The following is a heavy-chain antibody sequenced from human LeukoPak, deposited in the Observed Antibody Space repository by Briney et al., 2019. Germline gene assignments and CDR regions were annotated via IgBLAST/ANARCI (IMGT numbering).Heavy chain of an antibody. CDR3: AREEEMATNTDY. D-gene: IGHD5-24*01. V-gene: IGHV3-30*03. J-gene: IGHJ4*02. Sequence: PGGSLRLSCAASGFTFSSYGMHWVRQAPGKGLEWVAVISYDGSNKYYADSVKGRFSISRDNPKNTLYLHMHSLRADDTAVYYCAREEEMATNTDYWGQGTLVTVSS. CDR2: ISYDGSNK. CDR1: GFTFSSYG.